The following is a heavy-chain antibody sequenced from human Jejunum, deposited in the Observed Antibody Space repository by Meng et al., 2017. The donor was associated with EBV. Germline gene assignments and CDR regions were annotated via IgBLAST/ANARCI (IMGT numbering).Heavy chain of an antibody. CDR1: PDFISSYEW. CDR2: INQVGST. D-gene: IGHD1-14*01. CDR3: ARASSERLLDY. Sequence: QVHLTESGPGLVKPSGTLSLTCAVYPDFISSYEWWSWVRQPPGKGLEWLGEINQVGSTYYNPSLKSRVTISIDTSKRQFSLRLNSMAAADAAVYYCARASSERLLDYWGQGTLVTVSS. J-gene: IGHJ4*02. V-gene: IGHV4-4*02.